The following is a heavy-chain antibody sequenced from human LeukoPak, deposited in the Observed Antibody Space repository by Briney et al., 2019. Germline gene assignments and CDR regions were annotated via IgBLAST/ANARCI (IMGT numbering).Heavy chain of an antibody. CDR1: GFTFDDYA. D-gene: IGHD2-2*03. V-gene: IGHV3-9*01. CDR3: AKDLGYCSSTSCYGSFDY. J-gene: IGHJ4*02. Sequence: PGGSLRLSCAASGFTFDDYAMHWVRQAPGKGLEWVSGISWNSGSIGYADSVKGRFTISRDIAKNSLYLQMNSLRAEDTALYYCAKDLGYCSSTSCYGSFDYWGQGTLVTVSS. CDR2: ISWNSGSI.